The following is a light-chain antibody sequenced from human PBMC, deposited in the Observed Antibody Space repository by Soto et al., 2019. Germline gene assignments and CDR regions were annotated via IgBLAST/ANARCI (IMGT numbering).Light chain of an antibody. Sequence: EIVLTQSPGTLSLSPGERATLSCRASQSVSSSYLVWYQQKPGQAPRLLIYGASSRATGIPDRFSGSRSGTDFTLTISRLEPEDFAVYYCQQYDSSQTFGQGTKVEIK. V-gene: IGKV3-20*01. CDR3: QQYDSSQT. J-gene: IGKJ1*01. CDR1: QSVSSSY. CDR2: GAS.